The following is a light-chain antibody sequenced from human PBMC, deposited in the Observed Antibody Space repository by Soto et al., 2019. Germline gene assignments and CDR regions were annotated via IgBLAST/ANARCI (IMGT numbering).Light chain of an antibody. CDR1: TSDIGGYNY. CDR2: EVN. J-gene: IGLJ2*01. V-gene: IGLV2-14*01. CDR3: SSYTTSTTLIV. Sequence: QSALTQPASVSGSPGQSITITCTGTTSDIGGYNYVSWYQQHPGKAPKLMIYEVNNRPSGVSNRFSGSKSGNTASLTISGLQAEDEADYYCSSYTTSTTLIVFGGGTHLTVL.